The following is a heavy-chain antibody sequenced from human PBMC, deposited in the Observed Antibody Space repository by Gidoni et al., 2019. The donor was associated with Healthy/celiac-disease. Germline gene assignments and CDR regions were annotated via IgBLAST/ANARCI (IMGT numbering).Heavy chain of an antibody. CDR3: AKGGGRSIAAPLRYYYYYMDV. CDR1: GFTFSSYA. J-gene: IGHJ6*03. V-gene: IGHV3-23*01. Sequence: EVQLLESGGGLVQPGGSLRLSCAASGFTFSSYAMSWVRQAPGKGLEWVSAISGSGGSTYYADSVKGRFTISRDNSKNTLYLQMNSLRAEDTAVYYCAKGGGRSIAAPLRYYYYYMDVWGKGTTVTVSS. D-gene: IGHD6-6*01. CDR2: ISGSGGST.